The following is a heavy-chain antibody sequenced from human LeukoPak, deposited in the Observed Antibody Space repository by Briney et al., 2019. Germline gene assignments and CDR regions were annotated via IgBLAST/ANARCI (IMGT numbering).Heavy chain of an antibody. J-gene: IGHJ6*03. CDR1: GGTFSSYA. Sequence: SVKVSCKASGGTFSSYAISWVRQAPGQGLEWMGGIIPIFGTANYAQKFQGRVTITTDESTSTAYMELSSLRSEDTAVYYCARSPWSGYSTYYYYYYMDAWGKGTTVTVSS. V-gene: IGHV1-69*05. D-gene: IGHD3-3*01. CDR2: IIPIFGTA. CDR3: ARSPWSGYSTYYYYYYMDA.